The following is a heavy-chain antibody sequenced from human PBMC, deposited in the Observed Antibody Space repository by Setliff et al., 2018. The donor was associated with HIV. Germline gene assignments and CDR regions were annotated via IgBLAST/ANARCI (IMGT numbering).Heavy chain of an antibody. CDR1: GGSIRSTSHY. V-gene: IGHV4-39*02. D-gene: IGHD2-21*02. J-gene: IGHJ4*02. CDR3: AREGDGIDF. Sequence: SETLFLTCTVSGGSIRSTSHYWGWIRQPPGKGLEWIGSIYYSGNTYHNPSLKSRVTISVEVSKNQISLKLTAVTAADSAVYYCAREGDGIDFWGQGTLVTVSS. CDR2: IYYSGNT.